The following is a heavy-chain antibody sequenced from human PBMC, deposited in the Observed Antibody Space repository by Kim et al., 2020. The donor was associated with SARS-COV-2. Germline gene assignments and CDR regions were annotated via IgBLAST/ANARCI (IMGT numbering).Heavy chain of an antibody. Sequence: YYADSVKGRFTISRDNSKNTLYLQMNSLRAEDTAVYYCAKLGNGWNFDYWGQGTLVTVSS. CDR3: AKLGNGWNFDY. J-gene: IGHJ4*02. V-gene: IGHV3-23*01. D-gene: IGHD6-19*01.